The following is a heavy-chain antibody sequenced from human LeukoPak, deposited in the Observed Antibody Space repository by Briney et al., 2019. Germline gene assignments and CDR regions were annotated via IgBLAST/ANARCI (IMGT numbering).Heavy chain of an antibody. V-gene: IGHV4-4*07. CDR3: ARLRRTVRGIWYFDL. CDR2: IFTSGTT. CDR1: GDSISSYY. Sequence: PSETLSLTCTVSGDSISSYYWSWIRQPAGKGLEWIGRIFTSGTTKYSPSLTSRVAMSVDTSQNHFSLTLTSMTAADTAVYYCARLRRTVRGIWYFDLWGRGTLVTVSS. D-gene: IGHD3-10*01. J-gene: IGHJ2*01.